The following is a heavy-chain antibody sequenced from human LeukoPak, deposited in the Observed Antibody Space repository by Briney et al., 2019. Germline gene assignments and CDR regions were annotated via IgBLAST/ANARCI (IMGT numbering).Heavy chain of an antibody. Sequence: SETLSLTCAVYGGSFSGYYWSWIRQPPGKGPEWIGYIYRGSTNYNPSFESRVTISVDTSKNQFSLKLSSVTAADTAVYYCARGGDYEIDYWGQGILVTVSS. CDR3: ARGGDYEIDY. CDR2: IYRGST. V-gene: IGHV4-59*01. D-gene: IGHD4-17*01. CDR1: GGSFSGYY. J-gene: IGHJ4*02.